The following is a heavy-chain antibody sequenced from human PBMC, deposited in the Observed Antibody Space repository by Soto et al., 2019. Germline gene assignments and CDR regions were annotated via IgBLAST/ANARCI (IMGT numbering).Heavy chain of an antibody. CDR1: GGTFSSYA. V-gene: IGHV1-69*13. Sequence: GASVKVSCKASGGTFSSYAISWVRQAPGQGLEWMGGIIPIFGTANYAQKFQGRVTITADESTSTAYMELSSLRSEDTAVYYCARDIIFCSSTSCYDYYYYGMDVWGQGTTVTVS. D-gene: IGHD2-2*01. CDR2: IIPIFGTA. CDR3: ARDIIFCSSTSCYDYYYYGMDV. J-gene: IGHJ6*02.